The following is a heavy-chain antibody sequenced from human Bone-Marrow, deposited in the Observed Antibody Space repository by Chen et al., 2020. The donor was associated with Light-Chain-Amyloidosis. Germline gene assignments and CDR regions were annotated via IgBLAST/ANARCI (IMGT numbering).Heavy chain of an antibody. J-gene: IGHJ4*02. CDR3: ARRGSTGTAVDY. Sequence: EVQLAESGGGLVKPGGSLRLSCAASGFTFSTYGMNWVRQAPGKGLEWVSSISSTSSYIYYADSVKGRFTISRDNAKNSLYLQINSLRAEDTAVYYCARRGSTGTAVDYWGQGTLVTVSS. CDR1: GFTFSTYG. V-gene: IGHV3-21*01. D-gene: IGHD4-4*01. CDR2: ISSTSSYI.